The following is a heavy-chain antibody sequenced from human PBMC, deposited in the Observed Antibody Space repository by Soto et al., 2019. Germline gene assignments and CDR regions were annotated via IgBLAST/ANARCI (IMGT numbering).Heavy chain of an antibody. CDR2: IIPIFGTA. J-gene: IGHJ6*02. CDR3: ARDPGLYCSSTSCYGDYYYYYGMDV. V-gene: IGHV1-69*01. D-gene: IGHD2-2*01. CDR1: GGTFSSYA. Sequence: QVQLVQSGAEVKKPGSSVNVSCKASGGTFSSYAISWVRQAPGQGLEWMGGIIPIFGTANYAQKFQGRVTITADESTSTAYMELSSLRSEDTAVYYCARDPGLYCSSTSCYGDYYYYYGMDVWGQGTTVTVSS.